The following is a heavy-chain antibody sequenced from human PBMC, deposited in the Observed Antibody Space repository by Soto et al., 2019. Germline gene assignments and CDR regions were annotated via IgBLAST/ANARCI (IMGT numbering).Heavy chain of an antibody. CDR2: LGKTGA. CDR1: GFTFSSHA. Sequence: EVQLLESGGGLVQPGGSLRLSCAASGFTFSSHAMSWVRHSPVKGLQLVASLGKTGAYYADSVKGRFSISRDTSKSTLFLPLNNLKAHDSAIYYCRKSRRYTDYAFGYWAQGTLVTVSS. J-gene: IGHJ4*02. D-gene: IGHD4-17*01. CDR3: RKSRRYTDYAFGY. V-gene: IGHV3-23*01.